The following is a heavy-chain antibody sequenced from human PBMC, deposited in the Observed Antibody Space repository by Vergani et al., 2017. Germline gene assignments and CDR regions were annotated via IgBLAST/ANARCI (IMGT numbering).Heavy chain of an antibody. J-gene: IGHJ6*02. CDR3: ARDRYDLGSGSYPYFYYYGLDV. CDR2: ISSSSIYI. Sequence: EVQLVESGGGLVKRGVSLRLSCAASGFTFSSCSMNWVRQAPGKGLEWVSSISSSSIYIHYSDSLKGRFTISRDNAKSSLYLQMNSLRAEDTGVYYCARDRYDLGSGSYPYFYYYGLDVWGQGTAVTVSS. V-gene: IGHV3-21*01. D-gene: IGHD3-10*01. CDR1: GFTFSSCS.